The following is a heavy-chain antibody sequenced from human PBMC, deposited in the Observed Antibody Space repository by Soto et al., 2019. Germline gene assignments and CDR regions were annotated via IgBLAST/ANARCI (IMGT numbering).Heavy chain of an antibody. CDR2: LNTTAGRT. CDR1: GYSFTTYL. D-gene: IGHD3-9*01. Sequence: QVQLVQSAAEVRKPGASVKVSCRTSGYSFTTYLMHWVRQAPGQGLEWMGILNTTAGRTSYSQKFQGRVTMTSDASTSTAYMELTGLRSADTAVYYCARAVRGGLTVVTPGYRGQGTLVTVSS. V-gene: IGHV1-46*01. J-gene: IGHJ4*02. CDR3: ARAVRGGLTVVTPGY.